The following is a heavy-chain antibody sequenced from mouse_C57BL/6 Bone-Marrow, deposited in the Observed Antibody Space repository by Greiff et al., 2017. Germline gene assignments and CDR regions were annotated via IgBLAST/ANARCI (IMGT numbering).Heavy chain of an antibody. CDR3: ARGGEGYYGNFLFAY. D-gene: IGHD2-1*01. CDR1: GYTFTSYG. Sequence: VQLQESGAELARPGASVKLSCKASGYTFTSYGISWVKQRTGQGLEWIGEIYPRSGNTYYNEKFKGKATLTADKSSSTAYMELRRLTSEDSAVYFCARGGEGYYGNFLFAYWGQGTLVTVSA. CDR2: IYPRSGNT. J-gene: IGHJ3*01. V-gene: IGHV1-81*01.